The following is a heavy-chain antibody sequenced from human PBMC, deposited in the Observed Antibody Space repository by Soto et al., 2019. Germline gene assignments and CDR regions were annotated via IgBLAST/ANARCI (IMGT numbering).Heavy chain of an antibody. CDR3: ARGILEWLSTINYYYYMDV. J-gene: IGHJ6*03. CDR1: GDSVSSNSAA. Sequence: QVQLQQSGPGLVKPSQTLSLTCAISGDSVSSNSAAWNWIRQSPSRGLEWLGRTYYRSKWYNDYAVSVKSRITINPDTSKNQFSLQLNSVTPEDTAVYYCARGILEWLSTINYYYYMDVWGKGTTVTVSS. V-gene: IGHV6-1*01. CDR2: TYYRSKWYN. D-gene: IGHD3-3*01.